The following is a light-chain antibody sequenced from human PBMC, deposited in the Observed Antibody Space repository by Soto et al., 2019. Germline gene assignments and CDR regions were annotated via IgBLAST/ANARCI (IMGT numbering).Light chain of an antibody. CDR1: QSVSSY. CDR2: DAS. V-gene: IGKV3-11*01. Sequence: EIVLTQSPATLSLSPGERATLSCRASQSVSSYLAWYQQKPGQAPRLLIYDASNRATGIPARFSGSGSGTDFTLTLNSLEPEDVAVYYCQQRSNWPLTFGGGTKVEIK. CDR3: QQRSNWPLT. J-gene: IGKJ4*01.